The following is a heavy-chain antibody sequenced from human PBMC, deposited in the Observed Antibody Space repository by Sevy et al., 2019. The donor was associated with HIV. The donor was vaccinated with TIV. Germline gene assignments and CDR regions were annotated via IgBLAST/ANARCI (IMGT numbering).Heavy chain of an antibody. CDR1: GYTLSSYG. J-gene: IGHJ6*02. CDR2: INTYNGNT. D-gene: IGHD3-3*01. CDR3: ARAKSVQVIFGVVRYNYGMDV. Sequence: ASVKVYCKASGYTLSSYGIGWVRQAPGQGLEWMGWINTYNGNTKYAQKLQGRITMTTDTATSTAYMEVRSLRSDDTAVYYCARAKSVQVIFGVVRYNYGMDVWGQGTTVTVSS. V-gene: IGHV1-18*01.